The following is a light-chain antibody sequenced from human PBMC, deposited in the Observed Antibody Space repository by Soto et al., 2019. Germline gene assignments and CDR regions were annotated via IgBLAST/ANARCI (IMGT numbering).Light chain of an antibody. CDR1: QSLPTW. V-gene: IGKV1-5*03. CDR3: QQYDNESWT. Sequence: DIQMTQSPSTLSASVGDRVIITCRASQSLPTWLAWYQQKPGKAPNLLIYNASTLKSGVTSRFSGSGSGSEFTLPISSLQPDDFATYYCQQYDNESWTFGQGTKVDIK. J-gene: IGKJ1*01. CDR2: NAS.